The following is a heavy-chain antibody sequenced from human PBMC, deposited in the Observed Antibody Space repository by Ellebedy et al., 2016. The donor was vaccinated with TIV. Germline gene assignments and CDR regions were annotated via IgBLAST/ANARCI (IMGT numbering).Heavy chain of an antibody. CDR1: GFTFSSYG. J-gene: IGHJ4*02. CDR3: ATAIVVEGGFDY. D-gene: IGHD2-21*01. CDR2: ISYDGSNK. V-gene: IGHV3-30*03. Sequence: GESLKISCAASGFTFSSYGMHWVRQAPGKGLEWVAVISYDGSNKYYADSVKGRFTISRDNSKNTLYLQMNSLRAEDTAVYYCATAIVVEGGFDYWGQGTLVTVSS.